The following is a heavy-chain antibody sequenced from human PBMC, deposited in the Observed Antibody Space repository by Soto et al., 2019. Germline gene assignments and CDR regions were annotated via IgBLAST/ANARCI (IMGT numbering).Heavy chain of an antibody. V-gene: IGHV3-23*01. J-gene: IGHJ4*02. D-gene: IGHD3-22*01. CDR2: ISSSGGST. Sequence: EVQLLESGGGLIQPGGSLRLSCAASGFTFSSYAMSWVRQAPGKGLGWVSAISSSGGSTFYAASVKGRFTISRDNSRNSAYLQMNSLRAEDTAIYYCAKYQPMTQPRPYFDYWGQGTLVTVSS. CDR1: GFTFSSYA. CDR3: AKYQPMTQPRPYFDY.